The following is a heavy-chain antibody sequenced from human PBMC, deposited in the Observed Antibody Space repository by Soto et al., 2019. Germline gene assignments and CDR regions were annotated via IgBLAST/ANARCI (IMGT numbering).Heavy chain of an antibody. V-gene: IGHV4-59*01. D-gene: IGHD1-7*01. Sequence: SETLSLTCTVSGGSINSYYWSWIRQPPGKGLEWIGYIYYSGNTNYNPSLKSRVTISVDTSKNQFSLKLSSVTAADTAVYYCGRGEVDRYNWNYGIDYWGQGTLVTVSS. CDR2: IYYSGNT. J-gene: IGHJ4*02. CDR1: GGSINSYY. CDR3: GRGEVDRYNWNYGIDY.